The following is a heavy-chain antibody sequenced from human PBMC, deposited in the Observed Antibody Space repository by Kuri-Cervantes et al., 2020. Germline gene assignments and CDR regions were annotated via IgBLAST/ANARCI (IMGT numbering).Heavy chain of an antibody. CDR1: GFTFSSYA. V-gene: IGHV3-11*01. CDR3: ARDRLRGTSCMGY. D-gene: IGHD2-2*01. CDR2: ISSSGSTI. Sequence: GESLKISCAASGFTFSSYAMSWIRQAPGKGLEWVSYISSSGSTIYYADSVKGRFTISRDNAKNSLYLQMNSLRAEDTAVYYCARDRLRGTSCMGYWGQGTLVTVSS. J-gene: IGHJ4*02.